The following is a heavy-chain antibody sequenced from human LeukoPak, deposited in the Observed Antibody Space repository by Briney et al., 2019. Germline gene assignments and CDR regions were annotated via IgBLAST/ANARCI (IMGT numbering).Heavy chain of an antibody. V-gene: IGHV3-30*18. D-gene: IGHD3-10*02. CDR3: AKDRNYVATLDY. CDR1: GFTFSNYG. J-gene: IGHJ4*02. Sequence: PGRSLRLSCAASGFTFSNYGMHWVRQAPGKGLEWVAAVSYDGRNKYFTESVKGRFTISRDNSKNTLYLQMNSLRAEDTAVYYCAKDRNYVATLDYWGQGTLVTVSS. CDR2: VSYDGRNK.